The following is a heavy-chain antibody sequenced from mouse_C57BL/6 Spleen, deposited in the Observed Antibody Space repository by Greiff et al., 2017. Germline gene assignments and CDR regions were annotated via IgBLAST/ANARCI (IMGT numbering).Heavy chain of an antibody. Sequence: EVQLQQSGPELVKPGASVKISCKASGYTFTDYYMNWVKQSHGKSLEWIGDINPNNGGTSYNQKFKGKATLTVDKSSSTAYMELRSLTSEDSAVYYCARRGSNLFYYAMDYWGQGTSVTVSS. D-gene: IGHD2-5*01. J-gene: IGHJ4*01. V-gene: IGHV1-26*01. CDR1: GYTFTDYY. CDR3: ARRGSNLFYYAMDY. CDR2: INPNNGGT.